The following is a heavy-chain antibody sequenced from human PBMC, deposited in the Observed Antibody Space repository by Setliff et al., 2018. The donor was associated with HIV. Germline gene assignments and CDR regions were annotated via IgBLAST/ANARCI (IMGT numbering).Heavy chain of an antibody. J-gene: IGHJ3*02. CDR1: GASISDGTYY. CDR3: ARSQETSVAATEI. Sequence: SETLSLTCTVSGASISDGTYYWSWIRQPAGKGLEWIGHIYIRGGTTNYSPSLKSRVTISLDTSKNQFSLSLSSVTASDTALYYCARSQETSVAATEIWGQGTMVTVSS. V-gene: IGHV4-61*09. CDR2: IYIRGGTT.